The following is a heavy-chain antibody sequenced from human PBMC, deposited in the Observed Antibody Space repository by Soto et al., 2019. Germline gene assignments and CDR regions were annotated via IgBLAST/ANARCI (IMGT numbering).Heavy chain of an antibody. CDR2: IYYSGST. CDR1: VGSISSGGYY. J-gene: IGHJ6*02. V-gene: IGHV4-31*03. CDR3: ARDVTGYYGSGDWYGMDV. Sequence: QVQLQESGPGLVKPSQTLSLTCTVSVGSISSGGYYWCWIRQQPGKGREWIGYIYYSGSTDYNPSLQSRVTIPVNTSKHQYSLKLSYVTAADTAVYYCARDVTGYYGSGDWYGMDVGCQGSTVTVSS. D-gene: IGHD3-10*01.